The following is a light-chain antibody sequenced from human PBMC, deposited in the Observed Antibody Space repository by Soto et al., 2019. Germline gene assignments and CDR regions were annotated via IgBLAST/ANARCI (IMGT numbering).Light chain of an antibody. CDR3: RQYYSYPPT. V-gene: IGKV1-8*01. CDR1: QGTSSY. Sequence: AIRMTQSPSSFSASTGDRVTITCRASQGTSSYLAWYQQKPGKAPKLLIYAASTLQSGVPSRFSGSGSGTDFTLTISCLQFEDFATYYCRQYYSYPPTFGQGTKVEIK. CDR2: AAS. J-gene: IGKJ1*01.